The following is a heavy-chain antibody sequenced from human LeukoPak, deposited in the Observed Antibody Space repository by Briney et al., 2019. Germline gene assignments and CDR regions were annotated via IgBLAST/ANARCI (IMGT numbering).Heavy chain of an antibody. Sequence: GKSLRLSCAASGFSFTTYAIHWVRQPPGKGLEWVAGISFDGTKNYYAGSVKGRFSISRDNSRDTLYLQMTSVRPDDTAVYYCARGDSSGWIYYYGMDVWGNGTTVTVSS. CDR2: ISFDGTKN. V-gene: IGHV3-30*01. CDR1: GFSFTTYA. CDR3: ARGDSSGWIYYYGMDV. J-gene: IGHJ6*04. D-gene: IGHD6-19*01.